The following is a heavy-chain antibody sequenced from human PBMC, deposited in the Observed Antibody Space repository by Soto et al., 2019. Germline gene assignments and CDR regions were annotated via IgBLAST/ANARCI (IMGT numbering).Heavy chain of an antibody. CDR1: GFTFSSYG. V-gene: IGHV3-30*18. Sequence: QVQLVESGGGVVQPGRSLRLSCAASGFTFSSYGMHWVRQAPGKGLEWVAVISYDGSNKYYADSVKGRFTISRDNSKNARYLQMDSLRAEDTVVYYCAEGGGSMYSSSWYWGQGTLVTVSS. J-gene: IGHJ4*02. CDR3: AEGGGSMYSSSWY. D-gene: IGHD6-13*01. CDR2: ISYDGSNK.